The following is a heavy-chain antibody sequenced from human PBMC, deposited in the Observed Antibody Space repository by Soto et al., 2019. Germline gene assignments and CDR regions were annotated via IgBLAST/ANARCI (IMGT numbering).Heavy chain of an antibody. J-gene: IGHJ1*01. D-gene: IGHD4-17*01. Sequence: QVQLVQSGAEVKKPGSSVKVSCKASGGTFSSYTISWVRQAPGQGLEWMGRIIPILGIANYAQKFQGRVTITADKSTRTAYMELSSLRSEDTDVYYCACPNKNGEYRPIEYFQHWGQGTLVTVSS. CDR1: GGTFSSYT. V-gene: IGHV1-69*02. CDR3: ACPNKNGEYRPIEYFQH. CDR2: IIPILGIA.